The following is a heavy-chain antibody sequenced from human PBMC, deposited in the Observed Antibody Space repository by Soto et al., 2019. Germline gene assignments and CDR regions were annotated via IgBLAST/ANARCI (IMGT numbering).Heavy chain of an antibody. CDR2: ISGSGGST. Sequence: PGGSLRLSCAASGFTFSSYAMSWVRQAPGKGLEWVSAISGSGGSTYYADSVKGRFTISRDNSKNTLYLQMNSLRAEDTAVYYCARAPRHCTNGVCYYLDYWGQGTLVTVSS. D-gene: IGHD2-8*01. V-gene: IGHV3-23*01. CDR1: GFTFSSYA. CDR3: ARAPRHCTNGVCYYLDY. J-gene: IGHJ4*02.